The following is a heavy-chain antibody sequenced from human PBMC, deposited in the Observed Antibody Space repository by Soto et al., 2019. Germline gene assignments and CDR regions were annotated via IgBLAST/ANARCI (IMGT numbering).Heavy chain of an antibody. CDR3: ARVYSGYDFNYYYYYMDV. J-gene: IGHJ6*03. V-gene: IGHV4-59*01. D-gene: IGHD5-12*01. Sequence: SETLSLTCTVSGGSISSYYWSWIQQPPGKGLEWIGYIYYSGSTNYNPSLKSRVTISVDTSKNQFSLKLSSVTAADTAVYYCARVYSGYDFNYYYYYMDVWGKGTTVTVSS. CDR2: IYYSGST. CDR1: GGSISSYY.